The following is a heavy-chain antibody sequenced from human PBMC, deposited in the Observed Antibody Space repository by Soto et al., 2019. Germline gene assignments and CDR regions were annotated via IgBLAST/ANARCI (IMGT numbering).Heavy chain of an antibody. J-gene: IGHJ4*02. CDR1: GYTFTGYY. CDR3: ARADDGYYYTFDY. V-gene: IGHV1-2*02. CDR2: INPNSGDT. D-gene: IGHD3-22*01. Sequence: ASVKVSCKASGYTFTGYYMHWVRQTPGQGLEWMGWINPNSGDTNSAQKFQGRVRMTRDPSISTAYMELSRLRSDDTAVYYCARADDGYYYTFDYWGQGTLVTVSS.